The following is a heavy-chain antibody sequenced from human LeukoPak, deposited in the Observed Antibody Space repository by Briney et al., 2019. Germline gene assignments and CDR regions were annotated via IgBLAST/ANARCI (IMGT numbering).Heavy chain of an antibody. V-gene: IGHV3-30*01. CDR3: AKTTDGYSSGRYPGWPIDY. Sequence: GGSLRLFCAASGFTFSSYAMHWVRQAPGKELEWVAVISYDGSNKYYADSVKGRFTISRDNSKNTLYLQMNSLRAEDTAVYYCAKTTDGYSSGRYPGWPIDYWGQGTLVTVSS. CDR2: ISYDGSNK. CDR1: GFTFSSYA. J-gene: IGHJ4*02. D-gene: IGHD6-19*01.